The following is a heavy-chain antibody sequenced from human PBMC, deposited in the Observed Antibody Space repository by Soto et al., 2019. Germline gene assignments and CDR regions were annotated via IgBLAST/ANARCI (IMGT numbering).Heavy chain of an antibody. Sequence: HPGGSLRLSCAASGFTFSSYGMHWVRQAPGKGLEWVAVISYDGSNKYYADSVKGRFTISRDNSKNTLYLQMNSLRAEDTAVYYCAKESETHNYYNGMDVWGQGTTVTVSS. CDR2: ISYDGSNK. D-gene: IGHD3-3*01. J-gene: IGHJ6*02. V-gene: IGHV3-30*18. CDR1: GFTFSSYG. CDR3: AKESETHNYYNGMDV.